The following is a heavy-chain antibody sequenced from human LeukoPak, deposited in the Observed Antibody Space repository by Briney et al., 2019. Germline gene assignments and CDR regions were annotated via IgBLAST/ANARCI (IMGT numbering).Heavy chain of an antibody. CDR2: ISSSSSYI. D-gene: IGHD2-15*01. V-gene: IGHV3-21*01. CDR1: GFTFSSYS. J-gene: IGHJ3*02. Sequence: GSLRLSCAASGFTFSSYSMNWVRQAPGKGLEWVSSISSSSSYIYYADSVKGRFTISRDNAKNSLYLQMNSLRAEDTAMYYCARDPSEVAADAFDIWGQGTMVTVSS. CDR3: ARDPSEVAADAFDI.